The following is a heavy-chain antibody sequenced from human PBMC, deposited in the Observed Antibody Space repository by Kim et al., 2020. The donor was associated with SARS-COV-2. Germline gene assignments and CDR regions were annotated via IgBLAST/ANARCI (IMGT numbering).Heavy chain of an antibody. CDR1: GYTFTSYY. D-gene: IGHD3-9*01. V-gene: IGHV1-46*01. Sequence: ASVKVSCKASGYTFTSYYMHWVRQAPGQGLEWMGIINPSGGSTSYAQKFQGRVTMTRDTSTSTVYMELSSLRSEDTAVYYCARERQPGNYDILTGYNYYGMDVWGQGTTVTVSS. CDR3: ARERQPGNYDILTGYNYYGMDV. J-gene: IGHJ6*02. CDR2: INPSGGST.